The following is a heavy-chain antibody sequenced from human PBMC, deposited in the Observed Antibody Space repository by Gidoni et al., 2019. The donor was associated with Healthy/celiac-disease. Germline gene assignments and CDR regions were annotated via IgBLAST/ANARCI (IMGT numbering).Heavy chain of an antibody. J-gene: IGHJ6*02. Sequence: QVQLQQWGAGLLTPSETLSLTCAVYGGTFSGYYWSWIRQPPGKGLEGIGEINHSGSTNYNPSLKSRVTISVDTSKNQFSLKLSSVTAADTAVYYCARPRRPGGFYYGMDVWGQGTTVTVSS. D-gene: IGHD3-10*01. CDR3: ARPRRPGGFYYGMDV. CDR1: GGTFSGYY. CDR2: INHSGST. V-gene: IGHV4-34*01.